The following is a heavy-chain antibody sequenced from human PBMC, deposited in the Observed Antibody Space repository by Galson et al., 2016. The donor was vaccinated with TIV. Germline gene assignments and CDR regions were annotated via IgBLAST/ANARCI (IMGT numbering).Heavy chain of an antibody. CDR2: IWYDGNTK. V-gene: IGHV3-33*08. Sequence: CAASGFTFSSYGMHWVRQAPGKGLAWVGVIWYDGNTKNYADFARGQFTISRDNTKNTLYPQMNSLRVEDTAVYYCAREMGGPLTATRLYNWFDLWGQGTLVTVSS. CDR3: AREMGGPLTATRLYNWFDL. D-gene: IGHD2-15*01. J-gene: IGHJ5*02. CDR1: GFTFSSYG.